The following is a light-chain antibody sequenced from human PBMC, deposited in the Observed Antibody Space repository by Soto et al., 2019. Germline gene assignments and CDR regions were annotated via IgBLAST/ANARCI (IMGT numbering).Light chain of an antibody. CDR2: AAS. CDR3: QQGYSALLS. V-gene: IGKV1-39*01. J-gene: IGKJ4*01. Sequence: DIQMTQSPSSLSASVGDRVTITCRASQSISSYLNWYQHKPGKAPKLLIYAASSLQSGVPSRFSGSGSGTDFTLTINSLQPEDFATYYCQQGYSALLSFGGGTKVEIK. CDR1: QSISSY.